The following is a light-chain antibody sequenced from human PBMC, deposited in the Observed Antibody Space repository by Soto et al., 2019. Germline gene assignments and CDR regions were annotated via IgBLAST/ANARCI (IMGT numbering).Light chain of an antibody. V-gene: IGKV3-20*01. CDR2: GAS. Sequence: IVLTQSPGTLSLSPGDSAHLSCRASQSVSTSYLAWYQQKPGQAPRLLIYGASSRATGIPDRFSGSGSGTDFTLTINRLEPEDFAVYYCQQYGNSPATFGQGTKVDIK. J-gene: IGKJ1*01. CDR1: QSVSTSY. CDR3: QQYGNSPAT.